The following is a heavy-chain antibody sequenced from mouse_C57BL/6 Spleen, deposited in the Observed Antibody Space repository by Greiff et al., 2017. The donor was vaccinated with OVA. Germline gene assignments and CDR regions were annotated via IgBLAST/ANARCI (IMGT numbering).Heavy chain of an antibody. CDR2: INPSSGYT. CDR1: GYTFTSYW. V-gene: IGHV1-7*01. CDR3: GRGDFDY. Sequence: QVQLTESGAELAKPGASVKLSCKASGYTFTSYWMHWVKQRPGQGLEWIGYINPSSGYTKYNQKIKDKATLTADKSSSTSYMQLSSLTDEDSAVYYCGRGDFDYWGQGTTLTVSA. J-gene: IGHJ2*01.